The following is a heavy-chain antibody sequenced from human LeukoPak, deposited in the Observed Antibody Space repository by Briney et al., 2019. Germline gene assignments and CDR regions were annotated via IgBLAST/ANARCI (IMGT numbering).Heavy chain of an antibody. CDR1: GGSISSSVW. Sequence: SETLSLTCAVSGGSISSSVWWSWVRPPPGKGLEWIGEIYHSGSTNYHPSLKSRVTILVDKSKNQFSLKLSSVTAADTAVDYCARTRYDYVWGSYMDVWGKGTTVTVSS. CDR2: IYHSGST. D-gene: IGHD3-16*01. V-gene: IGHV4-4*02. J-gene: IGHJ6*04. CDR3: ARTRYDYVWGSYMDV.